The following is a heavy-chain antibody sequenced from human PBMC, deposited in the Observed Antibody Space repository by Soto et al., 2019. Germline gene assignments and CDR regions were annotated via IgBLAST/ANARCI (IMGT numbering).Heavy chain of an antibody. J-gene: IGHJ6*02. CDR1: GYTFTSYG. CDR3: ARDVDSGYDYSRSFYYYGMDR. V-gene: IGHV1-18*04. CDR2: ISVYNGNT. D-gene: IGHD5-12*01. Sequence: ASVKVSCKASGYTFTSYGISWVRQAPGQGLEWMGWISVYNGNTNYAQKFQGRITMATDTSTSTAYMELRSLRSDDTAKYYCARDVDSGYDYSRSFYYYGMDRWG.